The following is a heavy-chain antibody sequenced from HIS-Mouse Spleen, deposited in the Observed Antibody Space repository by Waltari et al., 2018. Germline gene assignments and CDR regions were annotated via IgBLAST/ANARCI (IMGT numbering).Heavy chain of an antibody. CDR2: INHSGST. D-gene: IGHD2-15*01. J-gene: IGHJ4*02. CDR1: GGSFSGYY. V-gene: IGHV4-34*01. CDR3: ARGNCSDGSCYSEGGYFDY. Sequence: QVQLQQWGAGLLKPSETLSLTCAVYGGSFSGYYWSWIRQPPGKGLEWIGEINHSGSTNYNPSLKSRVTISVDTSKNQFSLKLSSVTAADTAVYYCARGNCSDGSCYSEGGYFDYWGQGTLVTVSS.